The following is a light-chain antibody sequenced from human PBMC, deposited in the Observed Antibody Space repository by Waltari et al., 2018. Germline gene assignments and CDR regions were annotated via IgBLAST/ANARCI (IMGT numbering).Light chain of an antibody. J-gene: IGKJ3*01. V-gene: IGKV3-11*01. CDR1: QSVSAY. CDR3: QHTTDWPPAFT. Sequence: RASQSVSAYWAWYQQKPCQAPRLLIYGSSTRATGVPDRFSGRGSGTDFSLTISSVEPEDFAVYYCQHTTDWPPAFTFGPGTRVDLK. CDR2: GSS.